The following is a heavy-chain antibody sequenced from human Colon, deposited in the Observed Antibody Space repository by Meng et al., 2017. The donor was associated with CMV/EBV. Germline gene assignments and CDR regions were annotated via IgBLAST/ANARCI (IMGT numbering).Heavy chain of an antibody. J-gene: IGHJ4*02. Sequence: SETLSLTCSVSGFSISSGYYWGWIRQSPEKGLEWIGTTYYGGTTTYNPSLKNRVRISIDTSKNQFFLKLDSVTAADTAVYYCARERVERLGQLCYAYWGQGTLVTVSS. CDR3: ARERVERLGQLCYAY. CDR1: GFSISSGYY. V-gene: IGHV4-38-2*02. D-gene: IGHD3-10*01. CDR2: TYYGGTT.